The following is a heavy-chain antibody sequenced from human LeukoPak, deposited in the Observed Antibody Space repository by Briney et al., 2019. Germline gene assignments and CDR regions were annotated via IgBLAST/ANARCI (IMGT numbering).Heavy chain of an antibody. D-gene: IGHD3-22*01. CDR1: GFTFSSYK. CDR3: ARGVSYYYDSSGFDY. CDR2: ISSSGSTI. V-gene: IGHV3-48*03. Sequence: PGGSLRLSCAASGFTFSSYKMNWVRQAPGKGLEWVSYISSSGSTIYYADSVKGRFTISRDNAKNSLYLQMNSLRAEDTAVYYCARGVSYYYDSSGFDYWGQGTLVTVSS. J-gene: IGHJ4*02.